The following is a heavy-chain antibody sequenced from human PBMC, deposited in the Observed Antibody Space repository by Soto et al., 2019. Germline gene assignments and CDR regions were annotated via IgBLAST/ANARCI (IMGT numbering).Heavy chain of an antibody. CDR2: INGGNGNT. Sequence: AAVKVSCKASGYTFTNYAMHWVRQAPGQRLEWMGWINGGNGNTKYSPKLQDRVTITRDTSASTAYMELSSLRSEDTALYYCARDGVAAGNINFDYWGQGTLVTVSS. D-gene: IGHD6-25*01. CDR3: ARDGVAAGNINFDY. V-gene: IGHV1-3*01. CDR1: GYTFTNYA. J-gene: IGHJ4*02.